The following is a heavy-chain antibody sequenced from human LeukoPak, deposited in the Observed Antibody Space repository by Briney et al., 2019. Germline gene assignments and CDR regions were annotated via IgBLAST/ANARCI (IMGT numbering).Heavy chain of an antibody. J-gene: IGHJ4*02. CDR3: ARVGDYWSGGSCYYYFDY. Sequence: PGGSLRLSCAASGFTFDDYGMSWVRQAPGKGLEWVSGINWNGGSTGYADSVKGRFTISRDNAKNSLYLQMNSLRAEDTALYYCARVGDYWSGGSCYYYFDYWGQGTLVTVSS. CDR1: GFTFDDYG. CDR2: INWNGGST. D-gene: IGHD2-15*01. V-gene: IGHV3-20*04.